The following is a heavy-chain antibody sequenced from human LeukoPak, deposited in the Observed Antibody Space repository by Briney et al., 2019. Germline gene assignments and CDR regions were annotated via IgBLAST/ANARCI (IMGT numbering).Heavy chain of an antibody. J-gene: IGHJ4*02. CDR2: LYYSGSA. V-gene: IGHV4-59*08. CDR3: ARHPSSRYYFDY. CDR1: GGSISNYY. Sequence: SETQSLTCTVSGGSISNYYWSWIRQPPGKGLEWIGYLYYSGSANYNPSLKSRVTISLDTSKNQFSLKLSSVTAADTAVYYCARHPSSRYYFDYWGQGTLVTVSS.